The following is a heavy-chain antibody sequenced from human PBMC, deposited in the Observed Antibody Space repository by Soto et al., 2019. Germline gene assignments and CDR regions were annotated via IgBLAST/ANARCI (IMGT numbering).Heavy chain of an antibody. CDR3: ARIQLPGSSSWYYFDY. CDR1: GFTFSNAW. CDR2: IKSKTDGGTT. V-gene: IGHV3-15*01. J-gene: IGHJ4*02. Sequence: GGSLRLSCAASGFTFSNAWMSWVRQAPGKGLEWVGRIKSKTDGGTTDYAAPVKGRFTISKDTSKNQVVLTMTNMDPVDTATYYCARIQLPGSSSWYYFDYWGQETLVTVSS. D-gene: IGHD6-13*01.